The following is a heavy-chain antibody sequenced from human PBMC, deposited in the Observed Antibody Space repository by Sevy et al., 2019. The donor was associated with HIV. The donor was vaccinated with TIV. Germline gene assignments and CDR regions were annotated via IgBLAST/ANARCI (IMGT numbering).Heavy chain of an antibody. D-gene: IGHD3-16*01. J-gene: IGHJ6*03. CDR3: ARRGSSYGYSYYYYMDV. CDR1: NDSISNSY. Sequence: SETLSLTCTVSNDSISNSYWSWIRQSPDKRLEYIGYVYYTGTTDYNPSLRSRVTISVDTSKNQFSLKLNSVTAADTAVYYCARRGSSYGYSYYYYMDVWGKGTTVTVSS. V-gene: IGHV4-59*08. CDR2: VYYTGTT.